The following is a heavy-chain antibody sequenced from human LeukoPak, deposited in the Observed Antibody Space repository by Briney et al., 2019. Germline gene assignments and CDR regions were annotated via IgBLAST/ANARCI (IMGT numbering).Heavy chain of an antibody. J-gene: IGHJ3*01. D-gene: IGHD1-1*01. V-gene: IGHV6-1*01. CDR2: TYFGSKWYN. CDR3: ARQRCRALDL. CDR1: GDSVSSKSAA. Sequence: SQTLPLTCAISGDSVSSKSAAWNWIRQSPSRGLEWLGRTYFGSKWYNDYAMSVKSRITINPDTSKNQFSLQLNSVTPEDTAVYFCARQRCRALDLWGQGTMVTVSS.